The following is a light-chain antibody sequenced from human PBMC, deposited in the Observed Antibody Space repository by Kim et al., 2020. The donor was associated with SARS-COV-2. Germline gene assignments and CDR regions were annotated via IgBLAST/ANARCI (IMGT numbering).Light chain of an antibody. J-gene: IGKJ4*01. V-gene: IGKV6-21*01. CDR3: HQTTSFPLT. CDR2: YAS. Sequence: SVTPKGTVTITCRASQSSGTSLHWYQQKPDQSPKLLIEYASQSFSGVPSRFSGSGSGTDFTLTINSLEPEDAATYYCHQTTSFPLTFGGGTKVDIK. CDR1: QSSGTS.